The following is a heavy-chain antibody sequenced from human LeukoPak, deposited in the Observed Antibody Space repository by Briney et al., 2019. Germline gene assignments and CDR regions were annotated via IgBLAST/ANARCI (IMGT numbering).Heavy chain of an antibody. CDR2: IVLIFGTA. D-gene: IGHD3-9*01. CDR3: AREGLNYDILTGERGYFDC. V-gene: IGHV1-69*01. CDR1: ANTLAYY. J-gene: IGHJ4*02. Sequence: SVKVSCKASANTLAYYMHWVRQAPVQGLERMGGIVLIFGTANHAQKIQGRVTITADESTSTTYMEMSRLRFEDTAVYYCAREGLNYDILTGERGYFDCWGQGTLVTVSS.